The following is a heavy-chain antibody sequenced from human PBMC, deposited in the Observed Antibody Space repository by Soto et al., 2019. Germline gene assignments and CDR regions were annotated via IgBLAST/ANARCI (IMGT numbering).Heavy chain of an antibody. CDR2: IKSKTNGGTT. CDR1: GFTFSNAW. CDR3: TTSRYDWSYFDY. J-gene: IGHJ4*02. D-gene: IGHD5-12*01. Sequence: PGGSLRLSCAASGFTFSNAWMSWVRQAPGKGLEWVGRIKSKTNGGTTDYAAPVKGRFTISRDDSKHTLYLQMNSLKTEATAVYYCTTSRYDWSYFDYWGQGTLVTVSS. V-gene: IGHV3-15*01.